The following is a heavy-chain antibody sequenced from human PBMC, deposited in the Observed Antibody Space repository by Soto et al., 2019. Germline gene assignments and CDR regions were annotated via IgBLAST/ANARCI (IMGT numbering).Heavy chain of an antibody. D-gene: IGHD6-19*01. CDR2: ISNNGGST. CDR3: VKDPSRGGWYGFFLH. CDR1: GFIFSDYA. V-gene: IGHV3-64D*06. J-gene: IGHJ1*01. Sequence: VSLRLSCSASGFIFSDYAMHWVRLTPGKGLEFVSAISNNGGSTNDAPSVWGRFTISRDNSKNTVYLEMSSLRVEDTAIYYCVKDPSRGGWYGFFLHWGQGTVVTVSS.